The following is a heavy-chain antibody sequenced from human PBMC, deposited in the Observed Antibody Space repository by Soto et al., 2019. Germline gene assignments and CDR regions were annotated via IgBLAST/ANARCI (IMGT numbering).Heavy chain of an antibody. CDR1: GDSVSSNSAA. CDR3: AREARDSSSWYFDY. V-gene: IGHV6-1*01. CDR2: TYYRSKWNN. Sequence: SQTLSLTCAISGDSVSSNSAAWNWVRQSPSRGLEWLGRTYYRSKWNNDYAVSVKRRITINPDTSKNQFSLQLNSVTPEDTAVYYCAREARDSSSWYFDYWGQGTLVTVSS. J-gene: IGHJ4*02. D-gene: IGHD6-13*01.